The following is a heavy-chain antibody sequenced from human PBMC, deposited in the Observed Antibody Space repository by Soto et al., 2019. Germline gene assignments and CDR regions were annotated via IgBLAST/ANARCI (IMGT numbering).Heavy chain of an antibody. V-gene: IGHV3-48*02. CDR2: ISSSSSTI. CDR1: GFTFSSYS. CDR3: ARSRVSVVWNDPTELYY. Sequence: EVQLVESGGGLVQPGGSLRLSCAASGFTFSSYSMNWVRQAPGKGLEWVSYISSSSSTIYYADSVKGRFTISRDNAKNSLYLQMNSLRDEDTAVYYCARSRVSVVWNDPTELYYWGQGTLVTVSS. J-gene: IGHJ4*02. D-gene: IGHD1-1*01.